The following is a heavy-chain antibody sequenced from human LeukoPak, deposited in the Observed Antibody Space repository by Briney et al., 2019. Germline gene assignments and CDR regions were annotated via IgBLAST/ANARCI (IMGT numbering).Heavy chain of an antibody. CDR1: GFTFSSYG. V-gene: IGHV3-30*18. D-gene: IGHD3-10*01. CDR3: AKVSGFGTFSHWYFDL. Sequence: GGSLRLSCAASGFTFSSYGMHWVRQAPGKGLEWVAVISYDGSNKYYADSVKGRFTISRDNSKNTLYLQMNSLRAEDTAVYYCAKVSGFGTFSHWYFDLWGRGTLVTVSS. J-gene: IGHJ2*01. CDR2: ISYDGSNK.